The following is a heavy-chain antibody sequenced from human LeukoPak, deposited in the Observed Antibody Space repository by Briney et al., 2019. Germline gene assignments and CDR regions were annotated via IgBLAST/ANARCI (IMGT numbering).Heavy chain of an antibody. CDR1: GFTVSSDF. Sequence: PGGSLRLSCAASGFTVSSDFMIWVRQAPGKGLEWVSIIHIDARTFYADSVRGRFTISRDNSKNTLYLQMNGLRPEDTAVYYCARGQLLLEGYFYYMDVWGEGTTVAVSS. D-gene: IGHD2-2*01. V-gene: IGHV3-66*02. CDR2: IHIDART. CDR3: ARGQLLLEGYFYYMDV. J-gene: IGHJ6*03.